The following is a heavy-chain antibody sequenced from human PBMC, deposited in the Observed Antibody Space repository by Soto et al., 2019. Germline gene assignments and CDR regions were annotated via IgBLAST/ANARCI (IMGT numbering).Heavy chain of an antibody. J-gene: IGHJ4*02. D-gene: IGHD3-16*02. CDR1: GYTFTSYG. CDR2: ISAYNGNT. V-gene: IGHV1-18*01. CDR3: TILLELRPFGLSSDF. Sequence: GASVKVSCKASGYTFTSYGITWVRQAPGQGLEWMGWISAYNGNTNYAQKLQGRVTMTTDTSTSTAYMELRSLRSDDTAVYYCTILLELRPFGLSSDFWGQGTLVTVSS.